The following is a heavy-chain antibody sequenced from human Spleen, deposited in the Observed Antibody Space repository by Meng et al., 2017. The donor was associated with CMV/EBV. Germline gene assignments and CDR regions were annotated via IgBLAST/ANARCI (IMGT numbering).Heavy chain of an antibody. CDR2: ISAIRVYNDKT. CDR1: GYTFTSYG. Sequence: ASVKVSCKASGYTFTSYGISWVRQAPGQGVEWVGWISAIRVYNDKTKYSQSRQGRVTMTTDTSTSTAYMELRSLRSDNTGGYYCARVGLGGSYYSDYYYAMDVWGQGTTVTVSS. V-gene: IGHV1-18*01. D-gene: IGHD1-26*01. J-gene: IGHJ6*02. CDR3: ARVGLGGSYYSDYYYAMDV.